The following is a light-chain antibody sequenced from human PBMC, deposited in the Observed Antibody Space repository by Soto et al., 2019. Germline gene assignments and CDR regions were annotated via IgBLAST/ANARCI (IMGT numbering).Light chain of an antibody. CDR3: QTWGTAYVL. CDR2: VNSDGSH. Sequence: QAVLTQSPSASASLGASVKLTCTLSSGHISYAIAWHQQQPEKGPRYLMKVNSDGSHSKGDGIPDRFSGSSSGAERYFTISSLQSEDEADYYCQTWGTAYVLFGGGTKLTVL. CDR1: SGHISYA. J-gene: IGLJ2*01. V-gene: IGLV4-69*01.